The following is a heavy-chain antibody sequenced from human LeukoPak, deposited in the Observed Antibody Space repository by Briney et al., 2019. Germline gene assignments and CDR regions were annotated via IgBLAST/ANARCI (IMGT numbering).Heavy chain of an antibody. CDR2: IYYSGST. J-gene: IGHJ4*02. V-gene: IGHV4-39*01. Sequence: SETLSLTCTVSGGSISSSRYYWGWIRQPPGKGLEWIGSIYYSGSTYYNPSLTSRVTISVDTSKNQFSLKLSSVTAADTAVYYCARPGYCSSTSCPIVYWGQGTLVTVSS. CDR1: GGSISSSRYY. D-gene: IGHD2-2*01. CDR3: ARPGYCSSTSCPIVY.